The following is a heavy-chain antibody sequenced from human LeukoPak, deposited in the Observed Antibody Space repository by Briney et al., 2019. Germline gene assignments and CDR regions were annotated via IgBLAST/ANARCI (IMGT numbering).Heavy chain of an antibody. CDR3: ARGAGGYRFDP. CDR2: IYNRGTT. J-gene: IGHJ5*02. V-gene: IGHV4-59*01. Sequence: SETLSVTRTVSGGSISDYHWTWIRQPPGKALEYIGYIYNRGTTYYNPSLKSRVTISADTSKKQFSLKLTSLTAADTAVYYCARGAGGYRFDPWGQGTLVTVSS. CDR1: GGSISDYH. D-gene: IGHD1-1*01.